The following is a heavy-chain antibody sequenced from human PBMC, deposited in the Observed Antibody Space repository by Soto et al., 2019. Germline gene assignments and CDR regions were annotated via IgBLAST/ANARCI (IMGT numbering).Heavy chain of an antibody. J-gene: IGHJ6*03. Sequence: GGSLRLSCAASGFTFSSYAMSWVRQAPGKGLEWVSAISGSGGSTYYADSVKGRFTISRDNSKNTLYLQMNSLRAEDTAVYYCAKSGQIAAPYYYYYYMDVWGQGTTVTVSS. CDR2: ISGSGGST. V-gene: IGHV3-23*01. CDR1: GFTFSSYA. CDR3: AKSGQIAAPYYYYYYMDV. D-gene: IGHD6-6*01.